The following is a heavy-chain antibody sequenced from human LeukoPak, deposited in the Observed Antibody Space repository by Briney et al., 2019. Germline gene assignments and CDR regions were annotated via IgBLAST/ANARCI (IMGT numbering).Heavy chain of an antibody. CDR1: GFTFSIAW. J-gene: IGHJ4*02. Sequence: GGSLRLSCAASGFTFSIAWMSWVRQAPGKGLEWVGRIKSKIDGGTTDYAAPVKGRFTISRDDSKNTLYLQMNSLKTEGTAIYYCMSDLDNWGQGTLVTVSS. CDR2: IKSKIDGGTT. V-gene: IGHV3-15*01. CDR3: MSDLDN.